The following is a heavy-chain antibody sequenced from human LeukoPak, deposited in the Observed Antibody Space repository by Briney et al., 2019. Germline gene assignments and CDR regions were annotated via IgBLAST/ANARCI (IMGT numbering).Heavy chain of an antibody. CDR1: GYSISSTYY. Sequence: SETLSLTCTVSGYSISSTYYGAWIRQPPGKGLEWIATISHSGSTYYTPSLKSRLTISLDTSTNPFSLRLSSVTAADTAVYYCARVNAPVATFDYWGQGTLVTVSS. D-gene: IGHD1-1*01. J-gene: IGHJ4*02. CDR2: ISHSGST. CDR3: ARVNAPVATFDY. V-gene: IGHV4-38-2*02.